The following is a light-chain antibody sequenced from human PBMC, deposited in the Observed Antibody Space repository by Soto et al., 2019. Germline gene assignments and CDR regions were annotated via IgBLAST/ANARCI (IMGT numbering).Light chain of an antibody. Sequence: EIVLTQSPATLSLSPGERATLSCRASQSVSSYLAWYQQKPGQAPSLLIYDASNRATGIPARFSGSGSETDFTLTSINLEPEDFAVYYCQQRSNWPLFGGGTKVEIK. J-gene: IGKJ4*01. CDR3: QQRSNWPL. CDR2: DAS. V-gene: IGKV3-11*01. CDR1: QSVSSY.